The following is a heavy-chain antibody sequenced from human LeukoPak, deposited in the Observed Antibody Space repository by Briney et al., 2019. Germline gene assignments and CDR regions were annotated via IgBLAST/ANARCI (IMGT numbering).Heavy chain of an antibody. CDR3: AREPNSYYYDSSGYGHFNWFDP. CDR1: GYSMSSGYY. CDR2: IYHSGST. D-gene: IGHD3-22*01. V-gene: IGHV4-38-2*02. J-gene: IGHJ5*02. Sequence: SETLSLTCTVSGYSMSSGYYWGWIRQPPGKGLEWIGSIYHSGSTYYNPSLKSRVTISVDTSKNQFSLKLSSVTAADTAVYYCAREPNSYYYDSSGYGHFNWFDPWGQGTLVTVSS.